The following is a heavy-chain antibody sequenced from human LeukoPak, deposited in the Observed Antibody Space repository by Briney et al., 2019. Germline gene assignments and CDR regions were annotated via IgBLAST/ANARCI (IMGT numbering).Heavy chain of an antibody. CDR2: INPNSGGT. Sequence: ASVKVSRKASGYTFTGYYMHWVRQAPGQGLEWMGWINPNSGGTNYAQKFQGRVTMTRDTSISTAYMELSRLRSDDTAVYYCARDPEYCSSTSCQNWFDPWGQGTLVTVSS. D-gene: IGHD2-2*01. V-gene: IGHV1-2*02. CDR3: ARDPEYCSSTSCQNWFDP. J-gene: IGHJ5*02. CDR1: GYTFTGYY.